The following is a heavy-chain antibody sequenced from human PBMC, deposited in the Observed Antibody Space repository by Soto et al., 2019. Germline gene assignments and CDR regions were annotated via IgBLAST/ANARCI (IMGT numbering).Heavy chain of an antibody. D-gene: IGHD2-21*02. V-gene: IGHV4-59*08. CDR2: IYYTGTT. Sequence: TVSGGSMSSYYWGWFRQPPGKGLEWIGYIYYTGTTTYHPSLKSRVTISIDTSRNQFSLKLNSVTAADTAVYYCARLGGYYQAFDQWGQGSLVTVSS. CDR1: GGSMSSYY. CDR3: ARLGGYYQAFDQ. J-gene: IGHJ4*02.